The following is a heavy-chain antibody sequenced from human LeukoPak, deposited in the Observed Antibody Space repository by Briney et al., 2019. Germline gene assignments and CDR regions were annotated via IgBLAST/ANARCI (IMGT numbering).Heavy chain of an antibody. CDR2: IYAGGNT. CDR3: ARGIADPYSFDS. J-gene: IGHJ4*02. V-gene: IGHV4-4*07. Sequence: SETLSLTCTVSGGSVRSYYWSWIRQPAGKGLEWIGRIYAGGNTDHNPSLKSRVTMSVDSSKNQFSLRLSSVTAADTAVYYCARGIADPYSFDSWGQGTLVTVSS. CDR1: GGSVRSYY. D-gene: IGHD6-13*01.